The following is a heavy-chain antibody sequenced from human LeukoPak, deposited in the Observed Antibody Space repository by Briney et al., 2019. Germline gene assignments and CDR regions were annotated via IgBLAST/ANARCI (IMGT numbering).Heavy chain of an antibody. CDR2: MNPNSGNT. CDR3: ARDLGGSGWTTYYFDY. Sequence: ASVKVSCKASGYTFTSYDINWVRQATGQGLEWMGWMNPNSGNTGYAQKFQGRVTMTRNTSISTAYMELSSLRSEDTAVYYCARDLGGSGWTTYYFDYWGQGTLVTVSS. J-gene: IGHJ4*02. CDR1: GYTFTSYD. D-gene: IGHD6-19*01. V-gene: IGHV1-8*01.